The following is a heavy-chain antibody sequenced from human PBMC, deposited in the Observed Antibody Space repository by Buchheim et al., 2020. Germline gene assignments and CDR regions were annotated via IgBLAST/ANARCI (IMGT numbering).Heavy chain of an antibody. CDR3: ARVGPHCGGDCHSGYFDY. J-gene: IGHJ4*02. Sequence: QVQLVQSGAEVKKPGSSLKVSCKAPKNTFNSYGFSWVRQAPGQGLEWMGGIIPIFGTTESAQKFQGRVTISADKSTSIVSMELSGLRSEDTAVYYCARVGPHCGGDCHSGYFDYWDQGAL. CDR1: KNTFNSYG. CDR2: IIPIFGTT. D-gene: IGHD2-21*02. V-gene: IGHV1-69*06.